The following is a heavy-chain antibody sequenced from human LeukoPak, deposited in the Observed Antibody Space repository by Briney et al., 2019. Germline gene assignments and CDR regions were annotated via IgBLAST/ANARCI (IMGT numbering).Heavy chain of an antibody. D-gene: IGHD3-10*01. V-gene: IGHV4-61*02. CDR2: IYTSGST. Sequence: SETLSLTCTVSGGSISSGSYYWSWIRHPAGKGLEWIGRIYTSGSTNYNPSLKRRVTISVDTSKNQFSLKLSSVTAADTAVYYCARDRFGELLVDYWGQGTLVTVSS. J-gene: IGHJ4*02. CDR3: ARDRFGELLVDY. CDR1: GGSISSGSYY.